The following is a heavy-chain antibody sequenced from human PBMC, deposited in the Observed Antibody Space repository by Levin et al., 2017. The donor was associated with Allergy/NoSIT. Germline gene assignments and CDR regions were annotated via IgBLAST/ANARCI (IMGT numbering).Heavy chain of an antibody. CDR3: ARAGTGYSYGTAYYFDY. CDR1: GGSISSGSYY. Sequence: SETLSLTCTVSGGSISSGSYYWSWIRQPAGKGLEWIGRIYTSGSTNYNPSLKSRVTISVDTSKNQFSLKLSSVTAADTAVYYCARAGTGYSYGTAYYFDYWGQGTLVTVSS. D-gene: IGHD5-18*01. V-gene: IGHV4-61*02. J-gene: IGHJ4*02. CDR2: IYTSGST.